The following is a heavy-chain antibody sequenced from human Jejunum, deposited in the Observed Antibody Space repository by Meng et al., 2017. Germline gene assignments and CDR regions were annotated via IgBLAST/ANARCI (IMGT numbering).Heavy chain of an antibody. V-gene: IGHV1-69*01. J-gene: IGHJ4*02. CDR2: IIPMFAMT. D-gene: IGHD6-19*01. Sequence: QVQQVQSGAEVKKPGSSVKVSCKAPGGTFGRHDITWVRQAPGQGLEWMGGIIPMFAMTKYAQNLQGRVAISADESTATAYMELNSLRSEDTAVYYCAREVDYSSLSGRFIDYWGQGTLVTVSS. CDR1: GGTFGRHD. CDR3: AREVDYSSLSGRFIDY.